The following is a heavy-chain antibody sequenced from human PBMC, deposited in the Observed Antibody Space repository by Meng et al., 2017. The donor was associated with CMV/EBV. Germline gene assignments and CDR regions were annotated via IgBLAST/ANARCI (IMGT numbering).Heavy chain of an antibody. J-gene: IGHJ6*02. CDR2: ISYDGSNK. V-gene: IGHV3-30-3*01. Sequence: GGSLSLSCAASGFTFSSFAMHWVRQAPGKGLEWVAVISYDGSNKYYADSVKGRFTISRDNSKNTLYLQMNSLRAEDTAVYYCARELIVVVPAAIWAYYYGMDVWGQGTTVTVSS. CDR1: GFTFSSFA. D-gene: IGHD2-2*01. CDR3: ARELIVVVPAAIWAYYYGMDV.